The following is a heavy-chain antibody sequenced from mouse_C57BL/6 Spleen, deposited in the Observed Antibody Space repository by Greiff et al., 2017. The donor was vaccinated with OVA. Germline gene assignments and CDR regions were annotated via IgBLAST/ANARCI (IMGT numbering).Heavy chain of an antibody. CDR1: GYTFTEYT. Sequence: VHLVESGAELVKPGASVKLSCKASGYTFTEYTIHWVKQRSGQGLEWIGWFYPGSGSIKYNEKFKDKATLTADKSSSTVYMELSRLTSEDSAVYFCARHDYGSSYYYAMDYWGQGTSVTVSS. CDR3: ARHDYGSSYYYAMDY. J-gene: IGHJ4*01. V-gene: IGHV1-62-2*01. CDR2: FYPGSGSI. D-gene: IGHD1-1*01.